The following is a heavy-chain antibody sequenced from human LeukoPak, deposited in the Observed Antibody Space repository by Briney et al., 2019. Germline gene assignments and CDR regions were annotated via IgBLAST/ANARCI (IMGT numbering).Heavy chain of an antibody. D-gene: IGHD3-10*01. CDR2: IGGSSGKT. CDR1: GFTFTNAW. Sequence: GGSLRLSCAASGFTFTNAWMSWVRQAPGKGLEWVSGIGGSSGKTFYADSVKGRFTISRDNSKNTLYLQMNTLRAEDTAVYFCAKQPYQYVSGSPSWFDPWGQGTLVTVCS. V-gene: IGHV3-23*01. J-gene: IGHJ5*02. CDR3: AKQPYQYVSGSPSWFDP.